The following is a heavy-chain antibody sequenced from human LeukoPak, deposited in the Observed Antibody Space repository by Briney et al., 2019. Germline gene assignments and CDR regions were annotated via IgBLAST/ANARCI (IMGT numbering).Heavy chain of an antibody. CDR1: GGTFSSYA. CDR3: AGSGSLRNFQYNWFDP. Sequence: SVKVSCKASGGTFSSYAISWVRQAPGQGLEWMGRIIPILGIANYAQKFQGRVTITADKSTSTAYMELSSLRSEDTAVYYCAGSGSLRNFQYNWFDPWGQGTLVTVSS. CDR2: IIPILGIA. D-gene: IGHD6-25*01. J-gene: IGHJ5*02. V-gene: IGHV1-69*04.